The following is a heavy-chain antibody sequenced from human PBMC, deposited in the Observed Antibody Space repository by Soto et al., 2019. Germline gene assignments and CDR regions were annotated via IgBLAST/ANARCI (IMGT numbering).Heavy chain of an antibody. CDR3: AKVSRMGSAIDFDY. CDR1: GYTFSNYD. Sequence: QVQLVQSGAELKKPGASVKVSCKASGYTFSNYDMNWVRQATGQGPEWIGWVNPNNGDTGYAQKFQGRVNLTTDISTTQAYMELTSHRSEDKAIYYCAKVSRMGSAIDFDYWGQGTLITVSS. J-gene: IGHJ4*02. CDR2: VNPNNGDT. V-gene: IGHV1-8*01. D-gene: IGHD2-15*01.